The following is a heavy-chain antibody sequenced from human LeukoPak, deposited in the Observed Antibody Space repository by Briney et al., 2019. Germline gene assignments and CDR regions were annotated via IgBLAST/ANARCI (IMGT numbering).Heavy chain of an antibody. CDR2: IWYDGSNK. V-gene: IGHV3-33*01. J-gene: IGHJ6*02. CDR1: GFTFSSYG. CDR3: AREDSSGTYGMDV. D-gene: IGHD6-19*01. Sequence: GGSLRLSCVASGFTFSSYGMHWVRQAPGKGLEWVAVIWYDGSNKYYADSVKGRFTISRDNSKNTLYLQMNSLRAEDTAVYYCAREDSSGTYGMDVWGQGTTVTVSS.